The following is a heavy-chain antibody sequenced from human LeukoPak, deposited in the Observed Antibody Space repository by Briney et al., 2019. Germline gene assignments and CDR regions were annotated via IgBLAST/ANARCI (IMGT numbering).Heavy chain of an antibody. CDR1: DVLLRPSGGG. CDR3: ADLVIAATRFDC. V-gene: IGHV2-5*02. D-gene: IGHD2-2*01. CDR2: IYWDDDR. J-gene: IGHJ4*02. Sequence: SGPTVTKLTKTLTHTHTFSDVLLRPSGGGVGWIRHPPGKALEWLALIYWDDDRRYRPFLKSRLTTSKDTSKNQVVLTMTNMDPVDTATYYGADLVIAATRFDCWGQGTLVTVSS.